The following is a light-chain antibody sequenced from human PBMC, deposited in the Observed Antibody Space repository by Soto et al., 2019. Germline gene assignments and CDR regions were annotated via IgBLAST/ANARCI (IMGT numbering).Light chain of an antibody. CDR3: GTWDSSLSAGV. J-gene: IGLJ3*02. CDR1: SSDIGAXXY. CDR2: DNN. V-gene: IGLV1-51*01. Sequence: QSVLTQPASVSGSPGQSITISCXXTSSDIGAXXYVSWYQQHPGKAPKLLIYDNNKRPSGIPDRFSGSKSGTSATLGITGLQXGDEADYFCGTWDSSLSAGVFGGGTKLTVL.